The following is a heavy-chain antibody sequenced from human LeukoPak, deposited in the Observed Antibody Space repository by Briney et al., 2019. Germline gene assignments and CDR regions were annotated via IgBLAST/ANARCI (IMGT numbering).Heavy chain of an antibody. D-gene: IGHD3-3*01. V-gene: IGHV1-18*01. Sequence: GASAKVSCKASGYTFTSYGISWVRQAPGQGLEWMGWISAYNGNTNYAQKLQGRVTMTTDTSTSTAYMELRSLRSDDTAVYYCARDREHDFWSGSDYWGQGTLVTVSS. J-gene: IGHJ4*02. CDR3: ARDREHDFWSGSDY. CDR1: GYTFTSYG. CDR2: ISAYNGNT.